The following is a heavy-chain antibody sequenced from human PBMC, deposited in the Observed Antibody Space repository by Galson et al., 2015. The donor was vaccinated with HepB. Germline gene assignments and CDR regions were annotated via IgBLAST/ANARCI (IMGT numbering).Heavy chain of an antibody. CDR2: ISAYNGNT. Sequence: SVKVSCKASDYTFTNFGISWVRQAPGQGLEWMGWISAYNGNTNYAQNLQGRVTMTTDTSTSTAYMVLRSLRPDDTAVYYCARARYSTSPPDYWGQGTLVTVSS. CDR1: DYTFTNFG. J-gene: IGHJ4*02. V-gene: IGHV1-18*04. CDR3: ARARYSTSPPDY. D-gene: IGHD2-2*01.